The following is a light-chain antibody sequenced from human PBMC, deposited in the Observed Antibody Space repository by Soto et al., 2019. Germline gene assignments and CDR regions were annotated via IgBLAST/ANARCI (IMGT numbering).Light chain of an antibody. J-gene: IGKJ4*01. V-gene: IGKV3-11*01. CDR1: QSVSSS. Sequence: EIVLTQSPATLSLSPGERATLSCRASQSVSSSLAWYQQKPGQAPRLLIYDASNRATGIPARFSGSGSWTDFTLTISSLEPEDFAVYYCQQRTDWLTFGGGTKVEIK. CDR2: DAS. CDR3: QQRTDWLT.